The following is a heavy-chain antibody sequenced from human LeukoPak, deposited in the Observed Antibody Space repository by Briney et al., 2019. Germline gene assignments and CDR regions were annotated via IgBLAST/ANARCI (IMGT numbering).Heavy chain of an antibody. CDR1: GFTFSTYA. J-gene: IGHJ5*02. CDR3: AKDPSVVPAANWFDP. CDR2: IKGGGGDP. D-gene: IGHD2-2*01. Sequence: GGSLRLSCADSGFTFSTYAMGWVRQSPGKGLEWVSSIKGGGGDPFYADSVKGRFTISRDNSKNTLFLQLNSLRAEDSAVYYCAKDPSVVPAANWFDPWGQGTLVAVSS. V-gene: IGHV3-23*01.